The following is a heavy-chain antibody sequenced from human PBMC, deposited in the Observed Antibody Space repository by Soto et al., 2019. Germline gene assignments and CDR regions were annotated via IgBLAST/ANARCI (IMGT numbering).Heavy chain of an antibody. V-gene: IGHV4-59*01. CDR3: ARAAGALVGVSDYYEFMDV. J-gene: IGHJ6*02. CDR1: GGSISGDH. CDR2: VSSSGST. Sequence: SATLSLTCTVSGGSISGDHWNWIRQPPGKGLEWIAYVSSSGSTKYNPSLKSRVTISIDTTKNQFSLRLSSVTAADTAVYYCARAAGALVGVSDYYEFMDVVGLGITVT. D-gene: IGHD3-22*01.